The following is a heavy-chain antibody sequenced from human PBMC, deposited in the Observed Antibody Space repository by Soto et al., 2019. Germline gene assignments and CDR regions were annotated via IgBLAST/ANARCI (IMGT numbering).Heavy chain of an antibody. CDR2: FIPILEMA. Sequence: QVQVVQSGAEVKKPESSVKVSCKPSGGTFNTYTVNWVRLAPGHGLEWMGRFIPILEMANYAPKFQDRVTITADRSTFTAYMELNSLTSDDTAVYYCAITYCRDNSCPRDFDFWGPGTRVTVSS. CDR1: GGTFNTYT. CDR3: AITYCRDNSCPRDFDF. V-gene: IGHV1-69*02. J-gene: IGHJ4*02. D-gene: IGHD2-21*01.